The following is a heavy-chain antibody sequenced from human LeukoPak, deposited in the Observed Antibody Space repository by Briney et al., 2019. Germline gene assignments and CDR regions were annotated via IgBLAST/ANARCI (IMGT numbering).Heavy chain of an antibody. V-gene: IGHV1-69*13. Sequence: ASVKVSRKASGGTFSSYAISWVRQAPGQGLEWMGGIIPIFGTANYAQKFQGRATITADESTSTAYMELSSLRSEDTAVYYCSRGYSYGSGSYWGQGTLVTVSS. D-gene: IGHD5-18*01. CDR2: IIPIFGTA. CDR1: GGTFSSYA. J-gene: IGHJ4*02. CDR3: SRGYSYGSGSY.